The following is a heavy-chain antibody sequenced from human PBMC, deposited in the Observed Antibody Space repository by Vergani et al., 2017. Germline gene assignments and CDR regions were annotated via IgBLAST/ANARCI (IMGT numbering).Heavy chain of an antibody. V-gene: IGHV4-34*01. CDR3: ARGTNLLIAAAGRAWFDP. D-gene: IGHD6-13*01. CDR2: INHSGST. Sequence: QVQLQQWGAGLLKPSETLSLTCAVYGGSFSGYYWSWIRQPPGKGLEWIGEINHSGSTNYNPSLKSRVTISVDTYKNQFSLKLGSVTAADTAVYYCARGTNLLIAAAGRAWFDPWGQGTLVTVSS. J-gene: IGHJ5*02. CDR1: GGSFSGYY.